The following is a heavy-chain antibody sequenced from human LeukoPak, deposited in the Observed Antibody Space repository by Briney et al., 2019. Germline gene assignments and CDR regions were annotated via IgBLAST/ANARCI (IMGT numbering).Heavy chain of an antibody. CDR1: GFTFSSYS. D-gene: IGHD5-18*01. V-gene: IGHV3-48*01. J-gene: IGHJ4*02. Sequence: GGSLRLSCAASGFTFSSYSMNWVRQAPGKGLEWVSYISSSSSTIYYADSVKGRFTISRDNAKNSLYLQMNSLRAEDTAVYYCASGYSYGPNYWGQGTLVTVSS. CDR3: ASGYSYGPNY. CDR2: ISSSSSTI.